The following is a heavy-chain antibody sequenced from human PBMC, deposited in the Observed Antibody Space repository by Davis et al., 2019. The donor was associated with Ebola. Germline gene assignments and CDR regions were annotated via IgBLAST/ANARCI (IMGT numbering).Heavy chain of an antibody. Sequence: ASVKVSCKASGYTFTGYYMHWVRQAPGQGLEWMGWINPNSGGTNYAQKFQGRVTMTRDTSISTAYMELSRLRSDDTAVYYCARAYGDRGRWGRNYYYGMDVWGQGTTVTVSS. D-gene: IGHD4-17*01. CDR3: ARAYGDRGRWGRNYYYGMDV. J-gene: IGHJ6*02. CDR2: INPNSGGT. CDR1: GYTFTGYY. V-gene: IGHV1-2*02.